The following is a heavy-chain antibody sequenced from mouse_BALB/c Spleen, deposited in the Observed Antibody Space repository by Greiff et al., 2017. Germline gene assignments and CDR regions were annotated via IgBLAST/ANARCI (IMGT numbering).Heavy chain of an antibody. V-gene: IGHV3-6*02. Sequence: DVKLQESGPGLVKPSQSLSLTCSVTGYSITSGYYWNWIRQFPGNKLEWMGYISYDGSNNYNPSLKNRISITRDTSKNQFFLKLNSVTTEDTATYYCARDPPPMITTRYFDVWGAGTTVTVSS. CDR2: ISYDGSN. CDR3: ARDPPPMITTRYFDV. CDR1: GYSITSGYY. J-gene: IGHJ1*01. D-gene: IGHD2-4*01.